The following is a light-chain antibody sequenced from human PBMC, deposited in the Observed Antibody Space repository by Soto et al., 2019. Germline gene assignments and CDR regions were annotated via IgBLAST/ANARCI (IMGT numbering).Light chain of an antibody. CDR2: GAS. Sequence: EIVMTQSPATLSVPPGERATLSCRASQSISNNLAWYQQKPGQAPRLLIYGASTRATGIPARFSGSGSGTEFTLTISSLQSEDFAVYYCQQYENWPPITFGQGTRLEIK. J-gene: IGKJ5*01. CDR1: QSISNN. V-gene: IGKV3-15*01. CDR3: QQYENWPPIT.